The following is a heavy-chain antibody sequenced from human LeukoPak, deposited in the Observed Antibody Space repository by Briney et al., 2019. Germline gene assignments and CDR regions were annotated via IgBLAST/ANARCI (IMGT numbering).Heavy chain of an antibody. CDR3: AREGSLGELSLIAY. CDR2: ISSSSSTI. J-gene: IGHJ4*02. Sequence: GGSLRLSCAASGFTFSSYSMNWVRQAPGKGLEWVPYISSSSSTIYYADSVKGRFTISRDNAKNSLYLQMNSLRAEDTAVYYCAREGSLGELSLIAYWGQGTLVTVSS. CDR1: GFTFSSYS. V-gene: IGHV3-48*01. D-gene: IGHD3-16*02.